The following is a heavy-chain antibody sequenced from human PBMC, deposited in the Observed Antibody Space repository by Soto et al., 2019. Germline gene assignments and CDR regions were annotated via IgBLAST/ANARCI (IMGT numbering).Heavy chain of an antibody. CDR2: IKSISDGETT. CDR3: TRRIAVAGTYYFDY. J-gene: IGHJ4*02. D-gene: IGHD6-19*01. CDR1: GFTFSHAW. Sequence: LLVESGGGFVQPGGSLRLSCVASGFTFSHAWMDWVRQAPGKGLEWVGRIKSISDGETTNYAASVAGRFTISRDDSKNTLFLHVNSLKTEDTGVYYCTRRIAVAGTYYFDYWCQGTLVTVSS. V-gene: IGHV3-15*07.